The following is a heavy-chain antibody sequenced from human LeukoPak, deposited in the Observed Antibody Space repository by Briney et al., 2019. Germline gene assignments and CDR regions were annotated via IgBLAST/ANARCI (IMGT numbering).Heavy chain of an antibody. CDR2: IYYSGST. CDR1: GASISSSSYY. Sequence: SATLSLTCAVSGASISSSSYYWGWIRQPPGKGLEWIGSIYYSGSTYYNPSLKSRVTISADTSKNRFSLKLSSVTAADTAVYNCARLWRAAIDYGGQGTLVTVSS. J-gene: IGHJ4*02. CDR3: ARLWRAAIDY. D-gene: IGHD1-1*01. V-gene: IGHV4-39*01.